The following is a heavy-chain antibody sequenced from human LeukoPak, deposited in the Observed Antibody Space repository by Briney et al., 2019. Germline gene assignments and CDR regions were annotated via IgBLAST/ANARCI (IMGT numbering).Heavy chain of an antibody. V-gene: IGHV5-51*01. D-gene: IGHD6-6*01. CDR2: LYPGDSDT. CDR3: ARSAYSRSSYYVDY. J-gene: IGHJ4*02. Sequence: GESLKISCKASGYTFTNYWIGWVRQMPGKGLEWMGILYPGDSDTRYSPSFQGQVTISADKSISTAYLQWSSLKASDTAIYYCARSAYSRSSYYVDYWGQGTLVTVSS. CDR1: GYTFTNYW.